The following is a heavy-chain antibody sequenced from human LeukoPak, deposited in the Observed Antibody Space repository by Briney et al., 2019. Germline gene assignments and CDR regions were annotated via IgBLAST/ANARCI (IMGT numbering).Heavy chain of an antibody. Sequence: SVKVSCKASGGTFSSYAISWVRQAPGQGLEWMGRIIPILGIANYAQKFQGRVTITADKSTSTAYMELSSLRSEDTAVYYCARDSRYSGSYSVDWGQGTLVTVSS. CDR3: ARDSRYSGSYSVD. CDR2: IIPILGIA. V-gene: IGHV1-69*04. D-gene: IGHD1-26*01. CDR1: GGTFSSYA. J-gene: IGHJ4*02.